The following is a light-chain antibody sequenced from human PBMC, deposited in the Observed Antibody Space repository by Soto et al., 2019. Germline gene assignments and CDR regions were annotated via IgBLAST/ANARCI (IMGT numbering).Light chain of an antibody. V-gene: IGKV4-1*01. Sequence: DIVMTQSPDSLAVSLGERATINCKSSQSVLYSSNNKNFLAWYQQKPRQPPKLLIYWASTRESGVPDRFSGGGSGTDFTLTISSLQAEDVAVYYCQQYYSTPRTFGGGTKVEIK. CDR1: QSVLYSSNNKNF. J-gene: IGKJ4*01. CDR3: QQYYSTPRT. CDR2: WAS.